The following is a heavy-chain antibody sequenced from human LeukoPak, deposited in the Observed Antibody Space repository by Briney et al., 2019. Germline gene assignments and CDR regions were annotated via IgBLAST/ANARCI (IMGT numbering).Heavy chain of an antibody. V-gene: IGHV4-4*02. D-gene: IGHD3-22*01. CDR3: AGLVGRYSSGLYYYYFDY. J-gene: IGHJ4*02. CDR1: GFTFSSCAM. CDR2: MYLSGTT. Sequence: KPGGSLRLSCAASGFTFSSCAMSWVRQPPGKGLEWIGEMYLSGTTHSNPSVKSRVTISIDKSKNQFFLNLSSVTAADTAVYYCAGLVGRYSSGLYYYYFDYWGQGNLVTVSS.